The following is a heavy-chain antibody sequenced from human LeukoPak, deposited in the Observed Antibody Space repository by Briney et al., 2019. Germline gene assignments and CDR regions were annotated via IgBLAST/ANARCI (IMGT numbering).Heavy chain of an antibody. V-gene: IGHV1-2*06. J-gene: IGHJ4*02. Sequence: ASVKVSFKASGYTFTGYYMHWVRQAPGQGLEWMGRINPNSGGTNYAQKFQGRVTMTRDTSISTAYMELSRLRSDDTAVYYCARGGTMVRGVTSSDYWGQGTLVTVSS. CDR2: INPNSGGT. CDR1: GYTFTGYY. CDR3: ARGGTMVRGVTSSDY. D-gene: IGHD3-10*01.